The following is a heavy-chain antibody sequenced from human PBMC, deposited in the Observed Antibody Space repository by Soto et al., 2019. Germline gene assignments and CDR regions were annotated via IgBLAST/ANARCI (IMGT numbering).Heavy chain of an antibody. J-gene: IGHJ5*02. CDR2: INAVNGNT. Sequence: ASVKVSCTASGYTFTTYALHWVRQAPGQRLEWMGWINAVNGNTKYSQKFQGRVTITRDTSASTAYMELSSLRSEHTAVYYCARDRLRNTAARRPDAAWFDPWGQGTLVTVSS. V-gene: IGHV1-3*01. CDR3: ARDRLRNTAARRPDAAWFDP. CDR1: GYTFTTYA. D-gene: IGHD3-16*02.